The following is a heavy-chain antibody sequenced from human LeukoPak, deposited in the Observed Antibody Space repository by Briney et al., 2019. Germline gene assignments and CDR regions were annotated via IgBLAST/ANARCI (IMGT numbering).Heavy chain of an antibody. D-gene: IGHD5/OR15-5a*01. CDR2: IIPILGTA. Sequence: ASVNLSCNASGGAFNSYTISWVRQPPGKGLDRKGQIIPILGTAYYAENSQGRVTIAADEATSTVYMELSSLRSEDTAVYYRARYSTMVTPYWYFALWGRGTLVTVSS. J-gene: IGHJ2*01. CDR1: GGAFNSYT. V-gene: IGHV1-69*08. CDR3: ARYSTMVTPYWYFAL.